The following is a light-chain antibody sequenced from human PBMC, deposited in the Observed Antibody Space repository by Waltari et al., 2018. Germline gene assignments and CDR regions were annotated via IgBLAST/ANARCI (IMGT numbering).Light chain of an antibody. J-gene: IGLJ2*01. CDR2: LTH. CDR3: PPRDEGPPVV. Sequence: QSVLTQPPSASGTPGQSVTISCSGSLSNIGTPYVYWYQQLPGTAPKLLIYLTHQWPSGVPVPFAADPSASSASLAIRFLLFPSLFCSSFPPRDEGPPVVFGGGTKVTVL. V-gene: IGLV1-47*01. CDR1: LSNIGTPY.